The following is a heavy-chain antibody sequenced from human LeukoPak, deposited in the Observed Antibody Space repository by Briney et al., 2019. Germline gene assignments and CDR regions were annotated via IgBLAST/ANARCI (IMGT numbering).Heavy chain of an antibody. CDR2: ISSSRSYI. J-gene: IGHJ4*02. CDR1: GFTFSSYS. D-gene: IGHD3-22*01. V-gene: IGHV3-21*01. CDR3: ARGYYYDSSGYYDY. Sequence: GGSLRLSCAASGFTFSSYSMNWVRQAPGKGLEWVSSISSSRSYIYYADSVKGRFTISRDNAKNSLYLQMNSLRAEDTAVYYCARGYYYDSSGYYDYWGQGTLVTVSS.